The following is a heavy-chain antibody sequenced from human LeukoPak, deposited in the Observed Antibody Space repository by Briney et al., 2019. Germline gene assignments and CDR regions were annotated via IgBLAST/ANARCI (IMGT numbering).Heavy chain of an antibody. Sequence: GGSLRLSCAASGFTFSSYAMSWVRQAPGKGLEWVSVISGSDGRTHYADSVKGRCTISRDNSKNTLYLQMNSLRDEDTAVYYCARGRGHGGTWYSASDHWGQGTLVTVSS. CDR3: ARGRGHGGTWYSASDH. V-gene: IGHV3-23*01. J-gene: IGHJ4*02. D-gene: IGHD2-15*01. CDR1: GFTFSSYA. CDR2: ISGSDGRT.